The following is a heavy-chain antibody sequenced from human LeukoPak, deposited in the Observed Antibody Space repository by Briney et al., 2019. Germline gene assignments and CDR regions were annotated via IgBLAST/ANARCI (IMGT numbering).Heavy chain of an antibody. CDR3: ARSDGYGLVGI. V-gene: IGHV4-39*07. J-gene: IGHJ3*02. CDR1: GVSISSGSNY. Sequence: SETLSLTCSVSGVSISSGSNYWGWIRRPPGTTLEWIGSIYSSGSTYYTPSLKSRVIILFDTAKNHFSLNLSSVTAADTAVYYCARSDGYGLVGIWGQGTMVTVSS. CDR2: IYSSGST. D-gene: IGHD3-10*01.